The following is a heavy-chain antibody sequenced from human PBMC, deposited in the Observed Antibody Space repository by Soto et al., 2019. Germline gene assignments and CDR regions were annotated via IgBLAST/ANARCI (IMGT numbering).Heavy chain of an antibody. CDR3: AHSRPPYCNNGVCYPFDY. CDR2: IYWDDDK. D-gene: IGHD2-8*01. V-gene: IGHV2-5*02. Sequence: QITLKEAGPTLVKPTQTLTLTCTFSGFSLSTSGVGVGWIRQPPGKALEWLALIYWDDDKRYSPSLKSRLTITKDTTKNQVVLTMTNMDPVDTATYYCAHSRPPYCNNGVCYPFDYWGRGTLVTVSS. CDR1: GFSLSTSGVG. J-gene: IGHJ4*02.